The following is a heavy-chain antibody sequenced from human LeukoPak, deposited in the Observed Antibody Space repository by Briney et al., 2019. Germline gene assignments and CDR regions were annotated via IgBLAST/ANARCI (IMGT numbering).Heavy chain of an antibody. CDR3: GYCSSTSCRYYYYMDV. CDR2: ISHDGSNK. V-gene: IGHV3-30*03. Sequence: PGGSLRLSCEASGFTFSSYGMHWVRRAPGKGLEWMTVISHDGSNKYYVDSVKGRFTISRDNAKNSLNLQMNSLRAEDTAVYYCGYCSSTSCRYYYYMDVWGKGTTVTVSS. J-gene: IGHJ6*03. CDR1: GFTFSSYG. D-gene: IGHD2-2*01.